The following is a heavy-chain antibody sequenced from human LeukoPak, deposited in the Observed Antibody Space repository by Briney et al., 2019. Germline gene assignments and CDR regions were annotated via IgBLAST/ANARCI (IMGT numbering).Heavy chain of an antibody. D-gene: IGHD6-6*01. Sequence: ASVKVSCKASGGTFNSYAISWVRQAPGQGLEWMGGIIPIFGTANYAQKFQGRVTITADKSTSTAYMELSSLRSEDTAVYYCARGLAARRSAFDYWGQGTLVTVSS. J-gene: IGHJ4*02. V-gene: IGHV1-69*06. CDR2: IIPIFGTA. CDR1: GGTFNSYA. CDR3: ARGLAARRSAFDY.